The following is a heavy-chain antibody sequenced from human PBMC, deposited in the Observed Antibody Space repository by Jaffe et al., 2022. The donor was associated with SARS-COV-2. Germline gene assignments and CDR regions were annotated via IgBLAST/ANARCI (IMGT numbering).Heavy chain of an antibody. CDR3: ARFKWELTWRGCWFDP. D-gene: IGHD1-26*01. Sequence: QVQLQESGPGLVKPSETLSLTCTVSGASISSFYWTWIRQPPGKGLEWIGHIYHTGSTIYNPSLQGRVTMSMDTSKNQFSLKLTSVFAADTAVYYCARFKWELTWRGCWFDPWGQGTLVTVSS. CDR2: IYHTGST. J-gene: IGHJ5*02. CDR1: GASISSFY. V-gene: IGHV4-59*08.